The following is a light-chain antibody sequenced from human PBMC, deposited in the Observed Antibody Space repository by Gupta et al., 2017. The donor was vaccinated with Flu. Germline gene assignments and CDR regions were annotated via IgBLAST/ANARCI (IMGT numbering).Light chain of an antibody. Sequence: DIQMTQSPSSLSASVGDRVTITCQASQDISNYLNWYQQKPGKAPKLLIYDASNLEKGVPSRFSGRGFGKNFSFTLRSPQPEEFATYYFQNYENLPLFPFGHGTKVDIK. V-gene: IGKV1-33*01. CDR3: QNYENLPLFP. CDR1: QDISNY. CDR2: DAS. J-gene: IGKJ3*01.